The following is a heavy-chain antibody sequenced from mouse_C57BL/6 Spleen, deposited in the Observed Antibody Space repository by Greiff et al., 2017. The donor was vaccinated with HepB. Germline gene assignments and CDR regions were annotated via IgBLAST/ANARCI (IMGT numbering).Heavy chain of an antibody. J-gene: IGHJ3*01. V-gene: IGHV1-81*01. CDR2: IYPRSGNT. Sequence: QVQLQQSGAELARPGASVKLSCKASGYTFTSYGISWVKQRTGQGLEWIGEIYPRSGNTYYNEKFKGKATLTADKSSSTAYMELRSLTSEDSAVYFCARSDYGSWAWFAYWGQGTLVTVSA. CDR3: ARSDYGSWAWFAY. D-gene: IGHD1-1*01. CDR1: GYTFTSYG.